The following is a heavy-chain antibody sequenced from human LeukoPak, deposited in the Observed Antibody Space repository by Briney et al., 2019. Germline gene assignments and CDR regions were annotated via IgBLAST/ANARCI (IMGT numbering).Heavy chain of an antibody. D-gene: IGHD1-1*01. Sequence: PSETLSLTCTVSGGSMSDYYWGCIRQPPEKGLEWIGYISYSGKSNSSPSLKSRVTMSVDMSKNQFSLKLASVTAADTAVYYCVRVGRSLHWNPDFWGLGTLVTVSS. CDR2: ISYSGKS. CDR1: GGSMSDYY. V-gene: IGHV4-59*01. CDR3: VRVGRSLHWNPDF. J-gene: IGHJ4*02.